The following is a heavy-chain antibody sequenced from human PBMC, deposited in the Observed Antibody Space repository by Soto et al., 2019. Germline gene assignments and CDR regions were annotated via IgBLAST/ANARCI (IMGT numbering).Heavy chain of an antibody. V-gene: IGHV4-30-4*01. J-gene: IGHJ5*02. CDR1: GGSISSGDYY. D-gene: IGHD2-15*01. Sequence: SETLSLTCTVSGGSISSGDYYWSWIRQPPGKGLEWIGYIYYSGSTYYNPSLKSRVTISVDTSKNQFSLKLSSVTAADTAVYYCARDQGHGGNSVLNWFDPWGQGTLVTVSS. CDR3: ARDQGHGGNSVLNWFDP. CDR2: IYYSGST.